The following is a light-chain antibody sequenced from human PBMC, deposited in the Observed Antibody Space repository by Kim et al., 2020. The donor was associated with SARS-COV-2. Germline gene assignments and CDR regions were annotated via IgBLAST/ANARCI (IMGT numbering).Light chain of an antibody. CDR3: LQDYSFPWT. Sequence: AIQMTQSPSSLSASVGDRVTITCRASEGIRDDLGWYQQKPGKAPKLLIYAASSLQSGVPSRFSGSGSGTEFTLTITNLQPEDLATYYCLQDYSFPWTFGQGTKVDIK. J-gene: IGKJ1*01. CDR1: EGIRDD. CDR2: AAS. V-gene: IGKV1-6*01.